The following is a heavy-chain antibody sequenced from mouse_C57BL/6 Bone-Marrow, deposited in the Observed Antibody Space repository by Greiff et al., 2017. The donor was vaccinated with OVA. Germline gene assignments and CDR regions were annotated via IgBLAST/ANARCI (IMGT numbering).Heavy chain of an antibody. CDR2: IDPETGGT. J-gene: IGHJ1*03. CDR3: TSPYYYGYWYFDV. CDR1: GYTFTDYE. Sequence: VQLQQSGAELVRPGASVTLSCKASGYTFTDYEMHWVKQTPVHGLEWIGAIDPETGGTAYNQKFKGKAILTADKSSSTAYMELRSLTSEDSAVYYCTSPYYYGYWYFDVWGTGTTVTVSS. D-gene: IGHD1-1*01. V-gene: IGHV1-15*01.